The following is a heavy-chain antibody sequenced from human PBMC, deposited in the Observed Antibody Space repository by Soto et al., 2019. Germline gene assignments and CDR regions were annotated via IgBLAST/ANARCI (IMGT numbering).Heavy chain of an antibody. D-gene: IGHD1-1*01. Sequence: SVKGRFTISRDNPKNTLYLQVNTLRAEDTAMYSCARDLERITAPGRDSFDIWGQGTMVTVSS. V-gene: IGHV3-30*01. CDR3: ARDLERITAPGRDSFDI. J-gene: IGHJ3*02.